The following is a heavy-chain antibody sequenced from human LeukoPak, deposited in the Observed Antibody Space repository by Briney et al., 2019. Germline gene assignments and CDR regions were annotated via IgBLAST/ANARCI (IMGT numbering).Heavy chain of an antibody. Sequence: GGSLRLSCAGSGYTFSNYAMSWVRQAPGKGLEGVSAISGSGGSTYYADSVKGRFTISRDNSKNTLYLQMSSLRAEDTAVYYCAKEVIVVPPAKVFDYWGQGTLVTVSS. CDR2: ISGSGGST. J-gene: IGHJ4*02. CDR3: AKEVIVVPPAKVFDY. V-gene: IGHV3-23*01. CDR1: GYTFSNYA. D-gene: IGHD2-2*01.